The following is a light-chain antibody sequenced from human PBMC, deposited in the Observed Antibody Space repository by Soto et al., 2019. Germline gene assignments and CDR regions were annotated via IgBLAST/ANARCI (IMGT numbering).Light chain of an antibody. V-gene: IGLV2-14*01. J-gene: IGLJ2*01. CDR2: DVS. CDR3: SSYTGSSTPLV. Sequence: QSALTQPASVSGSPGQSITISCTGTSSDVGCYNYVSWYQQHPGKAPKLMIYDVSNRPSGVSNRFSGSKSGNTASLTISGLQAGDESDYYCSSYTGSSTPLVFGGGTKLTVL. CDR1: SSDVGCYNY.